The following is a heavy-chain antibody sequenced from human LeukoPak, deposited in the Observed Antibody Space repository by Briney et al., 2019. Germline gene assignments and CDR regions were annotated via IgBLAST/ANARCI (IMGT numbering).Heavy chain of an antibody. CDR1: GYTFTSYG. V-gene: IGHV1-18*01. Sequence: ASVKVSCKASGYTFTSYGISWVRQAPGQGLEWMGWISAYNGNTNYAQKLQGRVTMTTDTSTSTAYMELRSLRSDDTAVYYCARAVYSYGYSDYYYYMDVWGKGTTVTVSS. J-gene: IGHJ6*03. CDR3: ARAVYSYGYSDYYYYMDV. D-gene: IGHD5-18*01. CDR2: ISAYNGNT.